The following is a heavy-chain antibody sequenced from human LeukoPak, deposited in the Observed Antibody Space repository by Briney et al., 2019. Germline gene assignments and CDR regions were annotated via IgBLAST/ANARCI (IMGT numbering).Heavy chain of an antibody. CDR3: ARALYGSGSYRVVAY. CDR1: GFTFSSYG. D-gene: IGHD3-10*01. J-gene: IGHJ4*02. Sequence: LSCXXSGFTFSSYGMHWVRQAPGKGLEWVXXXXYDGSNKYYTDSVKGRFTISRDNSNNTLYLQMNSLRADDTAVYYCARALYGSGSYRVVAYWGQGTLVTVSS. CDR2: XXYDGSNK. V-gene: IGHV3-33*01.